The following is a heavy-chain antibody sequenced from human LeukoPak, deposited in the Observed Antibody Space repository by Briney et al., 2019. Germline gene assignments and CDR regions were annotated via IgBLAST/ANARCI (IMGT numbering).Heavy chain of an antibody. V-gene: IGHV1-18*01. J-gene: IGHJ4*02. Sequence: ASVKVSCKASGYTFTSYGISWVRQAPGQGLEWMGWISAYNGNTNYAQKLQGRVTMTRDTSISTAYMELSRLRSDDTAVYYCAREGSTWGLDYWGQGTLVTVSS. D-gene: IGHD7-27*01. CDR2: ISAYNGNT. CDR1: GYTFTSYG. CDR3: AREGSTWGLDY.